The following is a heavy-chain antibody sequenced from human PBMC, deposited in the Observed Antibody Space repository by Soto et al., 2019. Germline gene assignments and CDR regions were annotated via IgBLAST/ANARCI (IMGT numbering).Heavy chain of an antibody. V-gene: IGHV4-59*08. J-gene: IGHJ4*02. Sequence: SETLSLTCTVSGGSISSYYWSWIRQPPGKGLEWIGYIYYSGSPNYNPSPKSRVTISVETSKKQFSLKLSSVTAADTAVYYCARHMLTGRYFDYWGQGTLVTVSS. CDR3: ARHMLTGRYFDY. CDR2: IYYSGSP. D-gene: IGHD7-27*01. CDR1: GGSISSYY.